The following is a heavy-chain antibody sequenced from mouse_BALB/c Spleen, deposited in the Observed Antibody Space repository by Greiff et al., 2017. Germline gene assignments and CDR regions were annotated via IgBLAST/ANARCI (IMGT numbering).Heavy chain of an antibody. J-gene: IGHJ1*01. CDR3: ARLGGNFPYWYFDV. V-gene: IGHV3-2*02. Sequence: EVKLQESGPGLVKPSQSLSLTCTVTGYSITSDYAWNWIRQFPGNKLEWMGYISYSGSTSYNPSLKSRISITRDTSKNQFFLQLNSVTTEDTATYYCARLGGNFPYWYFDVWGAGTTVTVSS. D-gene: IGHD2-1*01. CDR2: ISYSGST. CDR1: GYSITSDYA.